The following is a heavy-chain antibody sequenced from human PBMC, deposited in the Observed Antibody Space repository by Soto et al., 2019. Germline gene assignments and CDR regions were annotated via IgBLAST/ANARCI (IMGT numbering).Heavy chain of an antibody. Sequence: PSETLSLTCTVSGGSVTSYYWSWIRQPPGKGLEWIGYIHYSGNTDYNPSLKSRLNTSVDTSKNQLTLRLSSVTAADTAVYYCARLLKPSDSERYYMHVWGKGTTVTVSS. J-gene: IGHJ6*03. CDR1: GGSVTSYY. V-gene: IGHV4-59*08. CDR3: ARLLKPSDSERYYMHV. D-gene: IGHD2-15*01. CDR2: IHYSGNT.